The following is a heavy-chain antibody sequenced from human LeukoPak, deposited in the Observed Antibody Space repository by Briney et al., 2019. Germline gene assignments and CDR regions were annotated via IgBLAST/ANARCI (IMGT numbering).Heavy chain of an antibody. CDR2: ISAYNGNT. CDR1: GYTFTGYY. CDR3: ARDLKYYFDY. V-gene: IGHV1-18*04. Sequence: ASVKVSCKASGYTFTGYYMHWVRQAPGQGLEWMGWISAYNGNTNYAQKLQGRVTMTTDTSTSTAYMELRSLRSDDTAVYYCARDLKYYFDYWGQGTLVTVSS. J-gene: IGHJ4*02.